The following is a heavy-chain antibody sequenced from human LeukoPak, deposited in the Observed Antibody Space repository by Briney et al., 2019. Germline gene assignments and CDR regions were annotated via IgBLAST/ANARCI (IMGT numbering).Heavy chain of an antibody. Sequence: SETLSLTCTVSGGSISSYYWSWIRQPPGKGLEWIGYIYYSGSTNYNPSLKSRVTISPDTSKNQFSLKLSSVTAADTAVYYCAKRYGSGWYFDLWGRGTLVTVSS. CDR1: GGSISSYY. J-gene: IGHJ2*01. CDR2: IYYSGST. CDR3: AKRYGSGWYFDL. V-gene: IGHV4-59*08. D-gene: IGHD6-19*01.